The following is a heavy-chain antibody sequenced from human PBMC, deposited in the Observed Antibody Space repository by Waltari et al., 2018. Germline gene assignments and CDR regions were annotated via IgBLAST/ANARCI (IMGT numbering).Heavy chain of an antibody. CDR1: GFTFVDYA. Sequence: EVQLVESGGGLVQPGRSLRLSGTVSGFTFVDYAMSWFRQALGKGLEWVGFIRSKAYGGTTEDAESVKGRFTISRDDSKSIAYLQMSSLKTEDTAVYYCSRRPLHKGFDYWGQGTLVTVSS. CDR2: IRSKAYGGTT. V-gene: IGHV3-49*03. CDR3: SRRPLHKGFDY. J-gene: IGHJ4*02.